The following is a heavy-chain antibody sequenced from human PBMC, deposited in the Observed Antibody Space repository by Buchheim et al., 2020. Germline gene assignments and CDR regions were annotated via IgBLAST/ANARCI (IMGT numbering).Heavy chain of an antibody. V-gene: IGHV3-30*04. J-gene: IGHJ6*02. CDR2: ISYDGSNK. CDR1: GFTFSSYA. Sequence: QVQLVESGGGVVQPGRSLRLSCAASGFTFSSYAMHWVRQAPGKGLEWVAVISYDGSNKYYAESVKGRFTISRDNSKNTLYLQMNSLRAEDTAVYYCARGRRAYYYYGMDVWGQGTT. CDR3: ARGRRAYYYYGMDV.